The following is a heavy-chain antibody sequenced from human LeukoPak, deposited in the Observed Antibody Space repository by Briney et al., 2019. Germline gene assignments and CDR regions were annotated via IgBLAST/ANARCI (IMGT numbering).Heavy chain of an antibody. CDR2: ISAYNGNT. Sequence: ASVTVSCKASGYTFTSYGISWVRQAPGQGLEWMGWISAYNGNTNYAQKLQGRVTMTTDTSTSTAYMELRSLRSDDTAVYYCARGTIYDFWSGYFFSGGWFDPWGQGTLVTVSS. CDR3: ARGTIYDFWSGYFFSGGWFDP. D-gene: IGHD3-3*01. J-gene: IGHJ5*02. V-gene: IGHV1-18*01. CDR1: GYTFTSYG.